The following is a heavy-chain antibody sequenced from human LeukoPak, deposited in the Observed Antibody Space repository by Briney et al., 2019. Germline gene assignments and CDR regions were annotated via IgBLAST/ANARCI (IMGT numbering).Heavy chain of an antibody. V-gene: IGHV3-7*01. D-gene: IGHD2-15*01. CDR3: ARDCGGSSPFDY. CDR1: GFTSSSYW. CDR2: IKQDGSEK. Sequence: GGSLRLSCAASGFTSSSYWMSWVRQAPGKGLEWVANIKQDGSEKYYVDSVKGRFTISRDNAKNSLYLHMNSLRAEDTAVYYCARDCGGSSPFDYWGQGTLVTVSS. J-gene: IGHJ4*02.